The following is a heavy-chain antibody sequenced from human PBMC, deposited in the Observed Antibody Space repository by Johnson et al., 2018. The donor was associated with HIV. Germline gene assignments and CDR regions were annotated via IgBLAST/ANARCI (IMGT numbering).Heavy chain of an antibody. CDR3: AKDFGHDLVLVLYAPGVFDI. CDR2: IYSGGST. CDR1: GFNFSSYA. D-gene: IGHD2-8*02. J-gene: IGHJ3*02. V-gene: IGHV3-23*03. Sequence: VQLVESGGNLVKPGGSLRLSCVASGFNFSSYAMSWVRQAPGKGLEWVSVIYSGGSTYYADSVKGRFTISRDSSKNTLYLQMNSLRAEDTALYYCAKDFGHDLVLVLYAPGVFDIWGQGTMVTVSS.